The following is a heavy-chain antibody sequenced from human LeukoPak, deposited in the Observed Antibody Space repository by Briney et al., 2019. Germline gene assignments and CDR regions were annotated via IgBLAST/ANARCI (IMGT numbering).Heavy chain of an antibody. V-gene: IGHV1-69*05. CDR3: ARLNKGSSSWYWGYNWFDP. J-gene: IGHJ5*02. D-gene: IGHD6-13*01. CDR2: IIPIFGTA. CDR1: GGTFSSYA. Sequence: SVKVSCKASGGTFSSYAISWVRQAPGQGLEWMGGIIPIFGTANYAQKFRGRVTITTDESTSTAYMELSSLRSEDTAVYYCARLNKGSSSWYWGYNWFDPWAREPWSPSPQ.